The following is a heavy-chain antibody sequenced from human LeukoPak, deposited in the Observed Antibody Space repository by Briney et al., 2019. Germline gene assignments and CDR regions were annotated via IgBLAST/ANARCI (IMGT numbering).Heavy chain of an antibody. CDR2: IYYSGST. CDR1: AGSISSSSYH. J-gene: IGHJ4*02. D-gene: IGHD3-16*01. V-gene: IGHV4-39*01. Sequence: SETLSLTCTVAAGSISSSSYHWGWIRQPPGKGLEWIGSIYYSGSTYYNPSLKSRVTISVDTSKNQFSLKLRSVTAADTAVYYCARLMRSDFDYWGQGTLVTVSS. CDR3: ARLMRSDFDY.